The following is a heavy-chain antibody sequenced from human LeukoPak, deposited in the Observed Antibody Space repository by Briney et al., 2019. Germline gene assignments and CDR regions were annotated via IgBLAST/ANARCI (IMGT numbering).Heavy chain of an antibody. J-gene: IGHJ2*01. V-gene: IGHV3-30*18. Sequence: GGSLRLSCAASGFTFSNVWMSWVRQAPGKGLEWVAVISYDGSNEYYADSVEGRFTISRDNSKNTLYLLMNSLRAEDTAVYYCAKSYDYGDYVGGRQNWYFALWGRGTLVTVSS. CDR1: GFTFSNVW. CDR2: ISYDGSNE. D-gene: IGHD4-17*01. CDR3: AKSYDYGDYVGGRQNWYFAL.